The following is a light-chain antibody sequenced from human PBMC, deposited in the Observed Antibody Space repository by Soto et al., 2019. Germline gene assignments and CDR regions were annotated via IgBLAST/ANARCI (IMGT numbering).Light chain of an antibody. J-gene: IGKJ2*01. CDR1: QSIRTK. V-gene: IGKV3-15*01. CDR3: QQYDNWPPEYT. CDR2: DVS. Sequence: EIILTQSPDTLSVSPGERATLSCRASQSIRTKLAWYQHKPGQAPRLLIYDVSNRATGVPARFSGSRSGTEFTLTISSLQSDDCAIYYCQQYDNWPPEYTFGQGTKVEIK.